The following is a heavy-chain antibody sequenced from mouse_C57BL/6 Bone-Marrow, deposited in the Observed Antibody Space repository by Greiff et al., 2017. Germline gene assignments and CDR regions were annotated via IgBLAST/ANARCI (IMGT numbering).Heavy chain of an antibody. CDR1: GYSFTSYY. D-gene: IGHD2-2*01. CDR3: ARTLLWLRRDFDY. V-gene: IGHV1-66*01. Sequence: VQLQQSGPELVKPGASVKISCKASGYSFTSYYIHWVKQRPGQGLEWIGWIYPGSGNTKYNEKFKGKATLTADTSSSTAYMQLSSLTSEDSAVYYCARTLLWLRRDFDYWGRGTTLTVSS. CDR2: IYPGSGNT. J-gene: IGHJ2*01.